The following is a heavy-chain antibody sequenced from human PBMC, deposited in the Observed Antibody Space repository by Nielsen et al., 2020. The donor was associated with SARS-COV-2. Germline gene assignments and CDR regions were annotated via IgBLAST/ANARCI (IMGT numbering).Heavy chain of an antibody. CDR2: INPNSGGT. CDR3: ARDERMVRRVIIF. CDR1: GYTFTGYY. V-gene: IGHV1-2*06. J-gene: IGHJ4*02. D-gene: IGHD3-10*01. Sequence: ASVKVSCKASGYTFTGYYMHWVRQAPGQGLEWMGRINPNSGGTNYAQKFQGRVTMTRDTSISTAYMELSRLRSDDTAVYYCARDERMVRRVIIFWGQGTLVTVSS.